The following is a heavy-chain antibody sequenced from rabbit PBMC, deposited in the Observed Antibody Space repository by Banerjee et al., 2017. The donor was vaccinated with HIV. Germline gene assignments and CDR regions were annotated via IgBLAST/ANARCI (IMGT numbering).Heavy chain of an antibody. D-gene: IGHD2-1*01. V-gene: IGHV1S40*01. CDR1: GFSFSSSYY. CDR2: IYGGSSGST. CDR3: ARCDNNDYGYYFNL. Sequence: QSLEESGGDLVKPGASLTLTCTASGFSFSSSYYMCWVRQAPGKGLEWIGCIYGGSSGSTYYASWAKGRFTISKTSSTTVTLQMTSLTAADTATYFCARCDNNDYGYYFNLWGQGTLVTVS. J-gene: IGHJ4*01.